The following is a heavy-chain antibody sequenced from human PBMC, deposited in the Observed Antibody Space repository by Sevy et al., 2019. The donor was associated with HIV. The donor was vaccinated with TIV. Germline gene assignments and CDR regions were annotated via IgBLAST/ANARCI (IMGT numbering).Heavy chain of an antibody. V-gene: IGHV4-39*01. CDR2: IYYSGST. CDR3: ARQTPLPRAMIVVVGHFDY. CDR1: GGSISSSSYY. D-gene: IGHD3-22*01. Sequence: SETLSLTCTVSGGSISSSSYYWGWIRQPPGKGLEWIGSIYYSGSTYYNPSLKSRVTISVGTSKNQFSLKLSSVTAADTAVYYCARQTPLPRAMIVVVGHFDYWGQGTLVTVSS. J-gene: IGHJ4*02.